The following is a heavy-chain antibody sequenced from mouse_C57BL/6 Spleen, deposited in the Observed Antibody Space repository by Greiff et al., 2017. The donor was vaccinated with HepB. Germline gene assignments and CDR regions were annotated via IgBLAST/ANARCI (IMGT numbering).Heavy chain of an antibody. CDR2: INPYNGDT. J-gene: IGHJ4*01. Sequence: EVQLQQSGPELVKPGDSVKISCKASGYSFTGYFMNWVMQSHGKSLEWIGRINPYNGDTFYNQKFKGKATLTVHKSSSTAHMELRSLTSEDSAVYYCARSYYYCSSYDAMDYWGQGTSVTVSS. D-gene: IGHD1-1*01. V-gene: IGHV1-20*01. CDR1: GYSFTGYF. CDR3: ARSYYYCSSYDAMDY.